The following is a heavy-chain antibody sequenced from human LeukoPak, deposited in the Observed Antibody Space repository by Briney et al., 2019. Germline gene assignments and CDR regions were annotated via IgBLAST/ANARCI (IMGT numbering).Heavy chain of an antibody. CDR3: ARIHRYCSGGACYVLDN. Sequence: SETLSLTCVVSGGSVSGYYWGWIRQPPGRGLEWIGYVYYSGSTNYNPSFKSRITISVDTSRNQFSLQLSSVTAADTAVYYCARIHRYCSGGACYVLDNWGQETLVAVSS. CDR1: GGSVSGYY. D-gene: IGHD2-15*01. CDR2: VYYSGST. V-gene: IGHV4-59*02. J-gene: IGHJ4*02.